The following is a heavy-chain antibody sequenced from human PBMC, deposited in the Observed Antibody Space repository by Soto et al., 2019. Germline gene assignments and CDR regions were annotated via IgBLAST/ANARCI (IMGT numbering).Heavy chain of an antibody. CDR3: AILTGSSTSWPFDY. J-gene: IGHJ4*02. D-gene: IGHD2-2*01. V-gene: IGHV3-23*01. CDR2: ISGSGGST. CDR1: GFTFSSYA. Sequence: GGSLRLSCAASGFTFSSYAMSWVRQAPGKGLEWVSAISGSGGSTYYADSVKGRFTISRDNSKNTLYLQMNSLRAEDTAVYYCAILTGSSTSWPFDYWGQGTLVTVSS.